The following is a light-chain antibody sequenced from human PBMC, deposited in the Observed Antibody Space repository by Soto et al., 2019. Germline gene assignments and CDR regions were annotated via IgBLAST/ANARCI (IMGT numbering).Light chain of an antibody. Sequence: IVLTQSPRTLSLSPRHRTNLSSRASQSVRSSQLVWYQQKPGQAPRLLIYGASSRATGIPARFSGSGSGTDFTLTISSLEPEDFAVYYCQQRSNWPRTFGQGTKVDIK. CDR2: GAS. V-gene: IGKV3D-20*02. J-gene: IGKJ1*01. CDR1: QSVRSSQ. CDR3: QQRSNWPRT.